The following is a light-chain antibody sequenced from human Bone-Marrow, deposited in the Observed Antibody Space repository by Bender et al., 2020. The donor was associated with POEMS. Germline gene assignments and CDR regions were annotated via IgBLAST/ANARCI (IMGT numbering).Light chain of an antibody. CDR2: EVR. Sequence: QSALTQPPSASGSPGQSVTISCAGSRSDIGGYDFVSWYQQHPGKAPRLLIYEVRNRPSGISNRFSGSKSGNTASLTISGLQADDEAEYFCSSYRTTSSLWVFGGGTKLAVL. V-gene: IGLV2-14*01. J-gene: IGLJ3*02. CDR3: SSYRTTSSLWV. CDR1: RSDIGGYDF.